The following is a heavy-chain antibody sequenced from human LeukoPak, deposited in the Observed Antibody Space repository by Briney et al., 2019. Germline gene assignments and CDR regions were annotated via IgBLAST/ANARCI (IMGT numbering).Heavy chain of an antibody. D-gene: IGHD2-21*02. Sequence: KSSETLSLTCTVSGGSISSGSYYWSWLRQPAGKGLEWIGRIYTSGSTNYNPSLKSRVTISVDTSKNQFSLKLSSVTAADTAVYYCAIVVVTAIHYFDYWGQGTLVTVSS. V-gene: IGHV4-61*02. CDR3: AIVVVTAIHYFDY. CDR2: IYTSGST. J-gene: IGHJ4*02. CDR1: GGSISSGSYY.